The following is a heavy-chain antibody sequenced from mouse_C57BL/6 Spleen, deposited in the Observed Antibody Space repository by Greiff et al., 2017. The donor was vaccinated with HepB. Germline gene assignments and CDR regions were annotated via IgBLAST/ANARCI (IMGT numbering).Heavy chain of an antibody. CDR3: ARNVYYGSSYGDAMDY. D-gene: IGHD1-1*01. CDR2: IDPSDSYT. CDR1: GYTFTSYW. Sequence: QVQLQQPGAELVRPGTSVKLSCKASGYTFTSYWMHWVKQRPGQGLEWIGVIDPSDSYTNYNQKFKGKATLTVDTSSSTAYMQLSSLTSEDSAVYYGARNVYYGSSYGDAMDYWGQGTSVTVSS. V-gene: IGHV1-59*01. J-gene: IGHJ4*01.